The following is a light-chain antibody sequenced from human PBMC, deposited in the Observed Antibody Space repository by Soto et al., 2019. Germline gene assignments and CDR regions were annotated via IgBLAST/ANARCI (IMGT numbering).Light chain of an antibody. CDR1: SSNIGSNT. CDR2: SNN. J-gene: IGLJ1*01. CDR3: AAWDDSLNGYV. V-gene: IGLV1-44*01. Sequence: QSVLTQPPSVSWTPGQRVTISCSGSSSNIGSNTVNCYQQLPGKAPELLIYSNNQRPSGVPDRFPGSKTGTPASLAISGLQSEDEADYYCAAWDDSLNGYVFGTGTKVTV.